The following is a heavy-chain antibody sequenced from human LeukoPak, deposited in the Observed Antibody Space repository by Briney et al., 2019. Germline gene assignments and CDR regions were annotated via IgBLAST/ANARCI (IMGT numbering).Heavy chain of an antibody. V-gene: IGHV3-53*01. J-gene: IGHJ4*02. CDR2: IHTGGAT. CDR1: GFTDSTNF. D-gene: IGHD2-15*01. Sequence: GGSLRLSCEASGFTDSTNFMGWVRQAPGKGLEWVSIIHTGGATYYMESVKGRSSISRDNFKNTLYLQMNSLRAEDTAVYYCARGSGSDWGQGTLVTVSS. CDR3: ARGSGSD.